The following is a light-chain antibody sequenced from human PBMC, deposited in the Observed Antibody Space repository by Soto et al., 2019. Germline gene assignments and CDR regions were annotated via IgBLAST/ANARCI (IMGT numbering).Light chain of an antibody. CDR2: DVS. CDR1: SGDVAGYNY. V-gene: IGLV2-14*01. J-gene: IGLJ1*01. CDR3: SSNSSSRILHV. Sequence: QSALTQPASVSGSPGQSITISCTGTSGDVAGYNYVSWFQQHPGKAPKLMIFDVSNRPSGVSNRFSGSKSGNTASLTISGLQAEDEADYYCSSNSSSRILHVFGTGTKVTVL.